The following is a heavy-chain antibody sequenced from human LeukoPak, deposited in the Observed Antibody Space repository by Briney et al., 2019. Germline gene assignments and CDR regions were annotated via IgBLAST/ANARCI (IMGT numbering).Heavy chain of an antibody. CDR1: GGSISSYY. CDR3: ARHADIAVAGALEADDAFDI. D-gene: IGHD6-19*01. V-gene: IGHV4-59*08. CDR2: IYYSGST. Sequence: SESLPLTCTVSGGSISSYYWSWIRQPPGKGLEWIGYIYYSGSTNYNPSLKSRVTISVDTSKNQFSLKLSSVTAADTAVYYCARHADIAVAGALEADDAFDIWGQGTMVTVSS. J-gene: IGHJ3*02.